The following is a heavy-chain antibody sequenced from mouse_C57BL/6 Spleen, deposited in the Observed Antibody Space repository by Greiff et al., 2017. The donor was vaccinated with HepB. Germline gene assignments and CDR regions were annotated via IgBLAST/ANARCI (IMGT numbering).Heavy chain of an antibody. Sequence: EVQLVESGGGLVKPGGSLKLSCAASGFTFSSYAMSWVRQTPEKRLEWVATISDGGSYTYYPDNVKGRFTISRDNAKNNLYLQMSHLKSEDTAMYYCAREWSDYWGQGTSVTVSS. CDR3: AREWSDY. CDR1: GFTFSSYA. V-gene: IGHV5-4*01. D-gene: IGHD1-1*02. J-gene: IGHJ4*01. CDR2: ISDGGSYT.